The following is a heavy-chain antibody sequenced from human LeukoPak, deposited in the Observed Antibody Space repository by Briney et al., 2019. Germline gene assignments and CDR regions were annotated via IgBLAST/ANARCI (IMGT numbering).Heavy chain of an antibody. J-gene: IGHJ4*02. Sequence: SETLSLTCTVSGGSISSSSYYWGWIRQPPGKGLEWIGSIYYSGSTYYNPSLKSRVTISVDTSKNQFSLKLSSVTAADTAVYYCARRKYQAAADFWGQGTLVTVSS. V-gene: IGHV4-39*01. CDR2: IYYSGST. CDR3: ARRKYQAAADF. CDR1: GGSISSSSYY. D-gene: IGHD6-13*01.